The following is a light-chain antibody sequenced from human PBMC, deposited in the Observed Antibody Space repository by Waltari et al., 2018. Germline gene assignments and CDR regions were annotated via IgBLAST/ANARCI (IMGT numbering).Light chain of an antibody. CDR2: AAS. CDR1: QDISNY. J-gene: IGKJ1*01. V-gene: IGKV1-27*01. CDR3: QKYNSAPWT. Sequence: DIQMTQSPSSLSASVGDRVTITCRASQDISNYLAWYQQKPGKVPKLLIYAASTLQSGVPSRFSGSGSGTEFTLTIGSLQPEDVATYYCQKYNSAPWTFGQGTKVEIK.